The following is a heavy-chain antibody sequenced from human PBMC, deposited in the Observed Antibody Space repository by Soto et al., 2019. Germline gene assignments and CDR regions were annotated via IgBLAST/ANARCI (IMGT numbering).Heavy chain of an antibody. CDR1: GGSFSGYY. D-gene: IGHD3-10*01. Sequence: SETLSLTCAVYGGSFSGYYWSWIRQPPGKGLEWIGEINHSGSTNYNPSLKSRVTISVDTSKNQFSLKLSSVTAADTAVYYCARASMVRGVIRYYYYGMDVWGQGTTVTVSS. V-gene: IGHV4-34*01. J-gene: IGHJ6*02. CDR3: ARASMVRGVIRYYYYGMDV. CDR2: INHSGST.